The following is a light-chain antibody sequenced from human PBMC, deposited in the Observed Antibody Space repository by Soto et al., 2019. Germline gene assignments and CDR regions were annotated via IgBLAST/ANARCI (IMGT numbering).Light chain of an antibody. CDR3: QRYISAPFT. Sequence: DIQVTQSPSSLSASVGDRVTITCRATQDIRNYLAWYQQKPGKVPKLLIYAASTLQSVVPSRFSGSGSGTDFTLTISSLQPEDVATYYCQRYISAPFTFGPGTNVDIK. V-gene: IGKV1-27*01. J-gene: IGKJ3*01. CDR1: QDIRNY. CDR2: AAS.